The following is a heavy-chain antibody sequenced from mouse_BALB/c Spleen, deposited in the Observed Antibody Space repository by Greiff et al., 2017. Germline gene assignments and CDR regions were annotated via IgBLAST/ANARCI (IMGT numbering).Heavy chain of an antibody. D-gene: IGHD2-1*01. CDR1: GYTFTSYW. V-gene: IGHV1-7*01. Sequence: QVQLKQSGAELAKPGASVKMSCKASGYTFTSYWMHWVKQRPGQGLEWIGYINPSTGYTEYNQKFKDMATLTADKSSSTAYMQLSSLTSEDSAVYYCARSAYGNFAWFAYWGQGTLVTVSA. J-gene: IGHJ3*01. CDR3: ARSAYGNFAWFAY. CDR2: INPSTGYT.